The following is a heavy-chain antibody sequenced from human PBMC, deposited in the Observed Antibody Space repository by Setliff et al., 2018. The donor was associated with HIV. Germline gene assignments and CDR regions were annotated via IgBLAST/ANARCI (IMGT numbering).Heavy chain of an antibody. J-gene: IGHJ4*02. CDR1: GLTFSSYA. CDR3: ARQGNWEFDY. V-gene: IGHV3-74*01. CDR2: INSDWSST. Sequence: GGSLRLSCAASGLTFSSYAMSWARQAPGKGLEWVSSINSDWSSTSYADSVKGRFTISRDNAKNTLYLQMNSLRAEDTAVYYCARQGNWEFDYWGQGTLVTVSS. D-gene: IGHD7-27*01.